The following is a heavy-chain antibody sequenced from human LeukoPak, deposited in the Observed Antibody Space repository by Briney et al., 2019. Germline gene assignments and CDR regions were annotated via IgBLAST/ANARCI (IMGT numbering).Heavy chain of an antibody. CDR1: GGSFSGYY. Sequence: SSETLSLTCAVYGGSFSGYYWNWIRQPPGKGLEWIGEINHSGSANYSPSLKSRVTMSVDTSKNQFSLKLSSVTAADTAVYYCARGVVDTRIFNYWGHGILVTASS. D-gene: IGHD1-14*01. V-gene: IGHV4-34*01. J-gene: IGHJ4*01. CDR2: INHSGSA. CDR3: ARGVVDTRIFNY.